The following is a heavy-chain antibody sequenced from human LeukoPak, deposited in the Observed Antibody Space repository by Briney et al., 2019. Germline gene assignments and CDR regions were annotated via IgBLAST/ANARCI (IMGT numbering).Heavy chain of an antibody. V-gene: IGHV3-11*01. Sequence: GGSLRLSCAASGFTFSDYYRSWIRQAPGKGLEWVSNISSSGSTIYYVDSVKGRLTISRDTAKNSLYLPMNSLRAEDTAVYYCARGGVVVVPAAWFDYWGQGTLVTVSS. CDR3: ARGGVVVVPAAWFDY. CDR2: ISSSGSTI. CDR1: GFTFSDYY. J-gene: IGHJ4*02. D-gene: IGHD2-2*01.